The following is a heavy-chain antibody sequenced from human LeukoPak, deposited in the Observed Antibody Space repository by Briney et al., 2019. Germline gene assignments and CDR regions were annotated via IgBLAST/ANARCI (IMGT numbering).Heavy chain of an antibody. CDR2: ISSSGSTI. J-gene: IGHJ4*02. CDR1: GFTFSDYY. Sequence: GGSLRLSCAASGFTFSDYYMSWIRQAPGKGLEWVSYISSSGSTIYYADSVKGRFTISRDNAKKSLYMQMNSLRGEDTAVYYCARDGYNFGGDFDYWGQGALVTVSS. V-gene: IGHV3-11*04. D-gene: IGHD5-24*01. CDR3: ARDGYNFGGDFDY.